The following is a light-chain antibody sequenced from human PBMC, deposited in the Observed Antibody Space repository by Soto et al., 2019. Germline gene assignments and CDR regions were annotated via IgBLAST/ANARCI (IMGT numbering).Light chain of an antibody. V-gene: IGKV1-5*01. Sequence: DIQMTQSPSTLSASVGDRVTITCRASKNVNKWLAWLQQKQGKVPRILIFDASTLQTGVPLRFGGSGSGTVFTLTISSLQPEDFVTYYCQQYNSYSVTFGQGTKVDI. CDR2: DAS. CDR1: KNVNKW. J-gene: IGKJ1*01. CDR3: QQYNSYSVT.